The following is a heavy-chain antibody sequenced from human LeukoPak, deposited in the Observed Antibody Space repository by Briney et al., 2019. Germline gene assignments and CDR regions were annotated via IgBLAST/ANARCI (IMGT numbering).Heavy chain of an antibody. CDR2: ISANNGNT. V-gene: IGHV1-18*01. CDR1: GYTFGIFG. J-gene: IGHJ5*02. Sequence: ASVTVSCKASGYTFGIFGISWVRQAPGQGLEWMGWISANNGNTKYAQKFQGRVTMTTDTSTSRAYMELRSLRSDDTAVYYCARVGVVVPSAWFDPWGQGTLVTVSS. D-gene: IGHD2-2*01. CDR3: ARVGVVVPSAWFDP.